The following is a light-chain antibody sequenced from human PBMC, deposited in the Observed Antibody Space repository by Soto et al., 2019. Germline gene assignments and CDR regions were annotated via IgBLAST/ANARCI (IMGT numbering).Light chain of an antibody. CDR3: QQYGSSPYT. CDR2: DAS. Sequence: EIVLTQSPDTLSLSPGERATLSCRASQSVSSSLAWYQQKPGQAPRLLIYDASNRATGIPARFSGSGSGTDFTLTISSLEPEDFAVYYCQQYGSSPYTFGQGTKLEIK. V-gene: IGKV3-11*01. J-gene: IGKJ2*01. CDR1: QSVSSS.